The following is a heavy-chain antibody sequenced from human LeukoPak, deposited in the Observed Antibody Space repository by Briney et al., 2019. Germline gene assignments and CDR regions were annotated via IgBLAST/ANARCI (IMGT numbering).Heavy chain of an antibody. CDR1: RFTFNTYA. J-gene: IGHJ4*02. V-gene: IGHV3-23*01. D-gene: IGHD2-15*01. CDR2: ISSNGDIT. CDR3: ATVKRDCSGGSCYSYDY. Sequence: GGSLRLSCVASRFTFNTYAVNWVRQAPGKGLEWVSAISSNGDITYYADPVRGRFTISRDNSKNTVFLQMNSLRAEDTAVYYCATVKRDCSGGSCYSYDYWGQGTLVTVSS.